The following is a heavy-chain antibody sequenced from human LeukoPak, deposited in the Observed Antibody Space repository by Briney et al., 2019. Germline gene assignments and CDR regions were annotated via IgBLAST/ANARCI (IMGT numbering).Heavy chain of an antibody. V-gene: IGHV3-48*03. CDR3: ARGRGHDFWSGYPLEY. CDR1: GFTFSSYE. Sequence: GGSLRLSCAASGFTFSSYEMNWVRQAPGKGLEWVSYITSSGSTKYYADSVKGRFTISRDNAKNSFYLQMSSLRAEDTAVYYCARGRGHDFWSGYPLEYWGQGTLLSVSS. D-gene: IGHD3-3*01. CDR2: ITSSGSTK. J-gene: IGHJ4*02.